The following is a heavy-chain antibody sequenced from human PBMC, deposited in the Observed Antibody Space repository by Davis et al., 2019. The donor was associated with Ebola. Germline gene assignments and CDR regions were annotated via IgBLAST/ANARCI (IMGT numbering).Heavy chain of an antibody. CDR1: GFTFSDYY. CDR3: ARVDTHCTGGVCLYYYYGMDV. J-gene: IGHJ6*02. CDR2: ISGSGGST. D-gene: IGHD2-8*02. V-gene: IGHV3-23*01. Sequence: GESLKISCAASGFTFSDYYMTWVRQAPGKGLEWVSAISGSGGSTYYADSVKGRFTISRDNSKNTLYLQMNSLRAEDTAVYYCARVDTHCTGGVCLYYYYGMDVWGQGTTVTVSS.